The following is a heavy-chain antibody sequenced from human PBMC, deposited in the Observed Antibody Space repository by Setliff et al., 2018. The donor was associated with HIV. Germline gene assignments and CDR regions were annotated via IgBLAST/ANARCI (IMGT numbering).Heavy chain of an antibody. V-gene: IGHV3-74*01. CDR1: GITFSNYY. CDR3: ARDHGYY. J-gene: IGHJ4*02. CDR2: INSDGSSR. Sequence: PGGSLRLSCTASGITFSNYYMSLIRQAPGPGKGLVWVSRINSDGSSRSYADSVKGRFTISRDNAKNTLYLQMNSLRAEDTAVYYCARDHGYYWGQGTLVTVSS.